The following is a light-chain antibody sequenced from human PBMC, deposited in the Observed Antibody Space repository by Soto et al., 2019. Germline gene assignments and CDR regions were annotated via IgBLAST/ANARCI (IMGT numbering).Light chain of an antibody. CDR3: RSYTSSSTRV. CDR2: DVS. CDR1: SSDVGGYNY. J-gene: IGLJ1*01. V-gene: IGLV2-14*01. Sequence: QSALTQPASVSGSPGQSITISCTGTSSDVGGYNYVSWYQQHPGKAPKLMIYDVSNRPSGVSNRFSGSKSGNTASLTISGLQAEAEADYYCRSYTSSSTRVFGTGTKVTVL.